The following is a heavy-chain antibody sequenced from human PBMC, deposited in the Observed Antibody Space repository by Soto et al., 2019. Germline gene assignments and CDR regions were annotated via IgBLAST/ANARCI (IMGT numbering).Heavy chain of an antibody. CDR1: GFNFGTYA. CDR2: IAYDGIDT. V-gene: IGHV3-30-3*01. Sequence: GGSLRLSCVASGFNFGTYAIHWVRQAPGKGLQWVALIAYDGIDTYYADSVKGRFTISRDNSKNTLHLQMNSLRPEDTGVYFCARVTPGNNLYYFSGLDVWGQGTSVTVSS. CDR3: ARVTPGNNLYYFSGLDV. D-gene: IGHD1-1*01. J-gene: IGHJ6*02.